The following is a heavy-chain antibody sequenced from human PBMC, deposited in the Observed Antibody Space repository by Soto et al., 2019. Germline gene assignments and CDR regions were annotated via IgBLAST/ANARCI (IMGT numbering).Heavy chain of an antibody. Sequence: QITLKESGPTLVKPTQTLTLTCTFSGFSLSTSGVGVAWIRQPPGKALESLALIYWDDDKRYRPSLESRLTITKDTSKNQVVLTMTNMDSVDTATYYCAYLPCSSGSCYWFSFSGMDVWGQGTTVTVSS. CDR1: GFSLSTSGVG. D-gene: IGHD2-15*01. CDR3: AYLPCSSGSCYWFSFSGMDV. J-gene: IGHJ6*02. CDR2: IYWDDDK. V-gene: IGHV2-5*02.